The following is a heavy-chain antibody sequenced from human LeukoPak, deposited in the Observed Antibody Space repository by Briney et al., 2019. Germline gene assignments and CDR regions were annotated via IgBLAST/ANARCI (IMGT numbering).Heavy chain of an antibody. CDR2: ISGSGGST. D-gene: IGHD4-11*01. CDR1: GFTFSSYA. V-gene: IGHV3-23*01. CDR3: ARSAVTVIYWSLDL. Sequence: GGSLRLSCAASGFTFSSYAMSWDRQAPGKGLEWVSAISGSGGSTFYADSVRGRFTISRDNSKNTLYLQMNSLRAEDTAVYYCARSAVTVIYWSLDLWGRGTLVTVSS. J-gene: IGHJ2*01.